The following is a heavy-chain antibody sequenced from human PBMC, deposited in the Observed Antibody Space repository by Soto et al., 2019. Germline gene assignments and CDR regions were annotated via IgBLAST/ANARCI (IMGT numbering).Heavy chain of an antibody. V-gene: IGHV3-30*04. D-gene: IGHD6-13*01. CDR2: ISAGGNFQ. CDR1: GFIFSDYA. CDR3: ARDLVRGAPDYLDF. J-gene: IGHJ4*02. Sequence: PGGSLRLSCAASGFIFSDYAMHWVRQAPGKGLEWVAVISAGGNFQYYAASVKGRFTISRDSSKDTLFLQMSGLRIEDTAVYYCARDLVRGAPDYLDFWAQGTMVTVCS.